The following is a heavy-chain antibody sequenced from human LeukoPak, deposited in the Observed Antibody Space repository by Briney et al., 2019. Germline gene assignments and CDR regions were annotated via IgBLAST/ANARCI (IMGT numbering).Heavy chain of an antibody. J-gene: IGHJ4*02. CDR1: GFTFSSYW. Sequence: GGSLRLSCAASGFTFSSYWMSWVRQAPGKGLEWVANIKKDGSEKYYVDSVKGRFTISRDNAKTSLYLQMNSLRAEDTAVYYCAKGSVTLYGDCIDYWGQGTLVTVSS. CDR2: IKKDGSEK. CDR3: AKGSVTLYGDCIDY. V-gene: IGHV3-7*03. D-gene: IGHD4-17*01.